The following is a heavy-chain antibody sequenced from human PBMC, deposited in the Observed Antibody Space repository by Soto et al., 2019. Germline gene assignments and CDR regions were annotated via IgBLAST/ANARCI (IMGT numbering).Heavy chain of an antibody. V-gene: IGHV3-48*03. CDR3: ANDGGILTGL. D-gene: IGHD3-9*01. CDR2: ISSSGSTI. J-gene: IGHJ4*02. Sequence: PGVSLRLSCTVSGVTFSNYAMNWVRQAPGKGLEWVSYISSSGSTIYYADSVKGRFTISRDNAKNSLYLQMNSLRAEDTAVYYCANDGGILTGLWGQGTLVTVSS. CDR1: GVTFSNYA.